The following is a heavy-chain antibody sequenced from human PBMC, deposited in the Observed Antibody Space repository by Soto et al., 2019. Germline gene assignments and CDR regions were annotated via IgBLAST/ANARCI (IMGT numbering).Heavy chain of an antibody. CDR3: ARDTARPYYYDSSGYRFDP. CDR1: GFTFSSYA. D-gene: IGHD3-22*01. V-gene: IGHV3-30-3*01. Sequence: GGSLRLSCAASGFTFSSYAMHWVRQAPGKGLEWVAVISYDGSNKYYADSVKGRFTISRDNSKNTLYLQMNSLRAEDTAVYYCARDTARPYYYDSSGYRFDPWGQGTLVTVSS. CDR2: ISYDGSNK. J-gene: IGHJ5*02.